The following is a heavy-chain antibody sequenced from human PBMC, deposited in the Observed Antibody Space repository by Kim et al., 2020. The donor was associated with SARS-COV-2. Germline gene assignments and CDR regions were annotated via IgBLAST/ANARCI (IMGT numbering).Heavy chain of an antibody. J-gene: IGHJ6*02. D-gene: IGHD6-13*01. Sequence: GGSLRLSCAASGFTFSSYGMHWVRQAPGKGLEWVAVIWYDGSNKYYADSVKGRFTISRDNSKNTLYLQMNSLRAEDTAVYYCARDIQVSSWGYSSRYYYYGMDVWGQGTTVTVSS. CDR3: ARDIQVSSWGYSSRYYYYGMDV. CDR1: GFTFSSYG. CDR2: IWYDGSNK. V-gene: IGHV3-33*01.